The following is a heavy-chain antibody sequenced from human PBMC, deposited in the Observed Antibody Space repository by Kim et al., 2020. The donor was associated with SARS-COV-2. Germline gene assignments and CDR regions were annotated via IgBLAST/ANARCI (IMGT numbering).Heavy chain of an antibody. CDR2: ISYDGSNK. J-gene: IGHJ4*02. CDR3: AREVLTRQIDY. D-gene: IGHD4-4*01. V-gene: IGHV3-30-3*01. CDR1: GFTFSSYA. Sequence: GGSLRLSCAASGFTFSSYAMHWVRQAPGKGLEWVAVISYDGSNKYYADSVKGRFTISRDNSKNTLYLQMNSLRAEDTAVYYCAREVLTRQIDYWGQGTLVTVSS.